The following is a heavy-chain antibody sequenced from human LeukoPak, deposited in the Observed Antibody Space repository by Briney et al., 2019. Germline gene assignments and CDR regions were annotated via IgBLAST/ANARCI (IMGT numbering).Heavy chain of an antibody. CDR2: INPNSGGT. J-gene: IGHJ2*01. D-gene: IGHD2-15*01. CDR1: EYTFTDYY. V-gene: IGHV1-2*02. CDR3: SRPRDEGGLYWNFDL. Sequence: ASVNVSCAASEYTFTDYYIHLVRQAPGHGLEWVGWINPNSGGTNYAQKFQGRVTMTRDTSISTAYMELSRLRPDDTAVYYCSRPRDEGGLYWNFDLWGRGTLVTVSS.